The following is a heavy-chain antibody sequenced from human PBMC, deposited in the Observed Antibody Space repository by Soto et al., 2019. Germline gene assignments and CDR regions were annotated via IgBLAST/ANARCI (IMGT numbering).Heavy chain of an antibody. CDR2: IFYSGST. CDR1: GGSISTSRSY. J-gene: IGHJ5*02. Sequence: QLQLLESGPGLVKASETLSLTCNVSGGSISTSRSYWAWIRQPPGKGLEWLANIFYSGSTYYKPSLASRVTVSVDTSKTEFSLRLRSVTAADTAVYYCARQPTTGDTDLWFDPWGQGTLVTVSS. V-gene: IGHV4-39*01. D-gene: IGHD2-21*01. CDR3: ARQPTTGDTDLWFDP.